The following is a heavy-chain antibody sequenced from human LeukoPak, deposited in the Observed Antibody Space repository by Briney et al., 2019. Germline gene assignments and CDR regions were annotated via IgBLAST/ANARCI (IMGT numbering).Heavy chain of an antibody. CDR1: GFPFSSYW. V-gene: IGHV3-74*01. Sequence: QSGGSLRLSCAASGFPFSSYWMHWVRQGPGRGLVWVSRIIGDGSGTNYADSVKGRFTISRDNAKNTLYLQMNNLRAEDTAVYYCAREDCTIGAVCSSLLDHWGRGTLVTVSS. D-gene: IGHD2-8*01. J-gene: IGHJ4*02. CDR2: IIGDGSGT. CDR3: AREDCTIGAVCSSLLDH.